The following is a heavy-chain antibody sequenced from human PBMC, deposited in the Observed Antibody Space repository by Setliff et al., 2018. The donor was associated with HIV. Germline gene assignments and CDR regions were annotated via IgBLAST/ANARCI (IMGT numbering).Heavy chain of an antibody. J-gene: IGHJ6*03. V-gene: IGHV3-11*05. Sequence: GGSLRLSCAASGFTFSDFYMSWIRQAPGKGLEWVSYISSSGGYTIYADSVKGRFTMSRDNAKNSLDLQMNSLRVEDTAVYYCARATDSYYYYMDVWGKGATVTVS. CDR2: ISSSGGYT. CDR1: GFTFSDFY. CDR3: ARATDSYYYYMDV.